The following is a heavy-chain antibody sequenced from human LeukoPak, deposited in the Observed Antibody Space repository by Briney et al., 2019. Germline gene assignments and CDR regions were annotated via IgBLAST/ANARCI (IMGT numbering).Heavy chain of an antibody. J-gene: IGHJ6*03. V-gene: IGHV1-69*13. CDR3: ARSPQLEPTGYYYYYMDV. CDR2: IIPIFGTA. Sequence: SVKVSCKASGYTFTSYGISWVRQAPGQGLEWMGGIIPIFGTANYAQKFQGRVTITADESTSTAYMELSSLRSEDTAVYYCARSPQLEPTGYYYYYMDVWGKGTTVTVSS. CDR1: GYTFTSYG. D-gene: IGHD1-1*01.